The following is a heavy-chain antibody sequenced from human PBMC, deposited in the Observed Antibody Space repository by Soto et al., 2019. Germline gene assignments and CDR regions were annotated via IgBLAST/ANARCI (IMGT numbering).Heavy chain of an antibody. V-gene: IGHV3-11*01. D-gene: IGHD3-22*01. CDR3: ARDRGYYDSSGYFDY. CDR2: ISSSDNII. J-gene: IGHJ4*02. CDR1: GFTFSDYY. Sequence: PGGSLRLSCAASGFTFSDYYMSWIRQAPGKGLEWVSHISSSDNIIYYADSVKGRFTISRDNAKSSLYLQMNSLRAEDTAVYYCARDRGYYDSSGYFDYWGLGTLVTVSS.